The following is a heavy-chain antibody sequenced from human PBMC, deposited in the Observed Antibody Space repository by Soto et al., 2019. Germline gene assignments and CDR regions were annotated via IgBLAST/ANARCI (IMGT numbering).Heavy chain of an antibody. CDR1: GGSISSGGYY. CDR2: ISSSGST. Sequence: QVQLQEPGPGLVKPSQTLSLTCTVSGGSISSGGYYWPWIRQHPGKGLEWIGYISSSGSTYYNPTLKSRVTISVDTSKNQVSLKLSSVTAADTPVYYCARSVFPWGQGTLVTVSS. J-gene: IGHJ5*02. V-gene: IGHV4-31*03. CDR3: ARSVFP.